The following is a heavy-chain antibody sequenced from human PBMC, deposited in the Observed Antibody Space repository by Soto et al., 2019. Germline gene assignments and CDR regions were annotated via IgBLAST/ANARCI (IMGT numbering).Heavy chain of an antibody. J-gene: IGHJ4*02. D-gene: IGHD2-21*02. CDR2: IIPLFGTA. V-gene: IGHV1-69*06. CDR1: GGIFSSNT. Sequence: QVYLVQSGAEVKKPGSSVKISCKASGGIFSSNTINWVRQAAGQGLEWMGGIIPLFGTANYAEKFQGRVTITADKSTQPEHMELTSLRSEHTAVYYCARKAACGGDCYAFDSWGQGTLVTVSS. CDR3: ARKAACGGDCYAFDS.